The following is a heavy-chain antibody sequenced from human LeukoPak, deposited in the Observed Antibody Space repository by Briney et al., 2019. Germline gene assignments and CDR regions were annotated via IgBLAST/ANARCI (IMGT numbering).Heavy chain of an antibody. CDR3: ARHSVGRGGSYFRHWYFDL. CDR2: IYHTGST. D-gene: IGHD1-26*01. V-gene: IGHV4-59*08. Sequence: SETLSLTCTISGGSVSDYYWSWIRQSPGKGLEWIGYIYHTGSTSYSPSLKSRVTISADTSQNQFSLKLSSVTAADTAVYYCARHSVGRGGSYFRHWYFDLWGRGTLVTVSS. CDR1: GGSVSDYY. J-gene: IGHJ2*01.